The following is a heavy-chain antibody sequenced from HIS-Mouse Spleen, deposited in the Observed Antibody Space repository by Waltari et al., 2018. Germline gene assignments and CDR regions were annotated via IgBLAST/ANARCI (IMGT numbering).Heavy chain of an antibody. D-gene: IGHD6-13*01. CDR1: GGSISRSSSY. J-gene: IGHJ2*01. Sequence: QLQLQESGPGLVKPSETLSLTCTVSGGSISRSSSYWGWIRQPPGKGLAWIGSIYYSGRTYYNPSLKSRVTISVDTSKNQFSLKLSSVTAADTAVYYCAREIPYSSSWYDWYFDLWGRGTLVTVSS. V-gene: IGHV4-39*07. CDR3: AREIPYSSSWYDWYFDL. CDR2: IYYSGRT.